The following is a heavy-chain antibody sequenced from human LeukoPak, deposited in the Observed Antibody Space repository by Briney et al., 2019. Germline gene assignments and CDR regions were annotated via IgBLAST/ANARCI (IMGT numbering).Heavy chain of an antibody. D-gene: IGHD3-9*01. CDR2: ISSSSSYI. V-gene: IGHV3-21*01. Sequence: GGSLRLSCAASGFTFSRYRMNWVRQAPGKGLEWDSSISSSSSYIYYADSVKGRFTISRDNAKNSLYLQMNSLRAEDTAVYYFASDGGDTYYDILTGYWGGYYYYYYGMDVWGKGTTVTVSS. CDR1: GFTFSRYR. J-gene: IGHJ6*04. CDR3: ASDGGDTYYDILTGYWGGYYYYYYGMDV.